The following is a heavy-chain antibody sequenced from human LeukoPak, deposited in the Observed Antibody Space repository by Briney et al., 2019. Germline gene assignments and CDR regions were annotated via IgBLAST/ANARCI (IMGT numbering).Heavy chain of an antibody. CDR2: ISYDGSNK. V-gene: IGHV3-30*04. Sequence: GGSLRLSCAASGFTFSSYAMHWVRQAPGKGLEWVAVISYDGSNKYYADSVKGRFTISRDNSKNTLYLQMNSLRAEDTAVYYCAKYSNVPRGDRFDPWGQGTLVTVSS. J-gene: IGHJ5*02. CDR3: AKYSNVPRGDRFDP. CDR1: GFTFSSYA. D-gene: IGHD6-13*01.